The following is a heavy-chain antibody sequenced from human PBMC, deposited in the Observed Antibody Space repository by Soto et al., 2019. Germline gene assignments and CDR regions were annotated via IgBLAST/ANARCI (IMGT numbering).Heavy chain of an antibody. CDR3: ATAGGLFTMIVVARSAFDI. J-gene: IGHJ3*02. CDR2: FDPEDGET. Sequence: ASVKVSCKVSGYTLTELSMHWVRQAPGKGLEWMGGFDPEDGETIYAQKFQGRVTMTEDTSTDTAYMELSSLRSEDTAVYYCATAGGLFTMIVVARSAFDIWGQGTMVTVSS. V-gene: IGHV1-24*01. D-gene: IGHD3-22*01. CDR1: GYTLTELS.